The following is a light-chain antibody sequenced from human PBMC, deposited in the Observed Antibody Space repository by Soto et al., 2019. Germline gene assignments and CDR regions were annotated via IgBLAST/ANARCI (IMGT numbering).Light chain of an antibody. J-gene: IGLJ3*02. CDR1: NSDVGGYNY. CDR2: EVS. V-gene: IGLV2-14*01. Sequence: QSALTQPASVSGSPGQSITISCTGTNSDVGGYNYVSWYQKYSGKAPKLMIYEVSNRPSGVSNRFSGSKSGNTASLTISGLQAEDEADYYCSSYTSDNTLAFGGGTKLTVL. CDR3: SSYTSDNTLA.